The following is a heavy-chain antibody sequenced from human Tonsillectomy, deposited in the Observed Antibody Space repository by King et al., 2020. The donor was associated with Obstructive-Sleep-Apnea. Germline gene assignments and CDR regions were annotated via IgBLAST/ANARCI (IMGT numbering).Heavy chain of an antibody. CDR3: AKASRLYYYESIEYYFDY. CDR2: ISWNSGTI. Sequence: VQLVESGGGLVQPGRSLRLSCVASGFTFDGYAMHWVRQAPGKGLEWVSGISWNSGTIGYADSVKGRFTISRDNAKNSLYLQMNSLRPEDTALYYCAKASRLYYYESIEYYFDYWGQGTLVTVSS. CDR1: GFTFDGYA. V-gene: IGHV3-9*01. J-gene: IGHJ4*02. D-gene: IGHD3-22*01.